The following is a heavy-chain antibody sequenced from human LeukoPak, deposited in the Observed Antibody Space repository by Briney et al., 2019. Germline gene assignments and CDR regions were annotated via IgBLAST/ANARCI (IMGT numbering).Heavy chain of an antibody. Sequence: GGSLRLSCAASGFTFSSYAIHWVRQAPGKGLEWVALISYDGSNKYYADSVKGRFTISRDKSKNTLYLQMNSLRAEDTAVYYCARVRDHPGIAVGGIDYWGQGTLVTVSS. CDR1: GFTFSSYA. D-gene: IGHD6-19*01. CDR2: ISYDGSNK. V-gene: IGHV3-30*04. CDR3: ARVRDHPGIAVGGIDY. J-gene: IGHJ4*02.